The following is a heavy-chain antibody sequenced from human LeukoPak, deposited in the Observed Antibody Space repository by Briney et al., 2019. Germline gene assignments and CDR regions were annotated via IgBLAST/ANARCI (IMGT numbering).Heavy chain of an antibody. D-gene: IGHD2/OR15-2a*01. V-gene: IGHV4-59*01. J-gene: IGHJ4*02. Sequence: SETLSLTCTVSGGSISTYYWSWIRQPPGKGLEWIGYIYDSGSTSYDPSLKSRVTISVDTSKNQFSLKLTSVTAADSAVYYCARAPVLSYFDFWGQGTLVTVSS. CDR1: GGSISTYY. CDR2: IYDSGST. CDR3: ARAPVLSYFDF.